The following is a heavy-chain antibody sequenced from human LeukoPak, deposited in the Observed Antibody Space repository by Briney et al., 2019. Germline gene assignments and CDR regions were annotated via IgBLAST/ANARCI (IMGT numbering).Heavy chain of an antibody. CDR1: GGSISSYN. CDR3: ARGDDDYGDYY. V-gene: IGHV4-59*08. Sequence: SETLSLTCTVSGGSISSYNWSWIRQPPGKGLEWIGYIYYSGSTNYNPSLKSRVTISVDTSKNQFSLKLSSVTAADTAVYYCARGDDDYGDYYWGQGTLVTVSS. CDR2: IYYSGST. J-gene: IGHJ4*02. D-gene: IGHD4-17*01.